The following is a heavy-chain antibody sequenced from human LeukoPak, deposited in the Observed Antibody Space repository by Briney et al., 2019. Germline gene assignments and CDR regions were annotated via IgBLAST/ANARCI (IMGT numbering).Heavy chain of an antibody. Sequence: PGGSLRLSCAASGFTFSSYSMNWVRQAPGKGLEWVSYISSISSSSTYYADSVKGRFTISRDNAKNSLYLQMNSLTAEDTAVYYCAREGSEITMVRGVISYYYFYMDVWGKGTTVTVSS. J-gene: IGHJ6*03. CDR2: ISSISSSST. D-gene: IGHD3-10*01. CDR3: AREGSEITMVRGVISYYYFYMDV. CDR1: GFTFSSYS. V-gene: IGHV3-48*04.